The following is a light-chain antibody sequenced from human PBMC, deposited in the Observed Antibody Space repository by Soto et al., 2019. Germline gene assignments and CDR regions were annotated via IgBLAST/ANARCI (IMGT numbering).Light chain of an antibody. CDR3: MQGTHWPIT. J-gene: IGKJ5*01. CDR2: KVS. Sequence: DIVLTQSPLSLPVTLGQPASISCTSSQTLVSSDGTTYLNWFHQRPGQSPRRLIYKVSKRDSGVPDRFSGSGSGSDFTLKISRVEAEDVGVYYCMQGTHWPITFGQGTRLEIK. CDR1: QTLVSSDGTTY. V-gene: IGKV2-30*01.